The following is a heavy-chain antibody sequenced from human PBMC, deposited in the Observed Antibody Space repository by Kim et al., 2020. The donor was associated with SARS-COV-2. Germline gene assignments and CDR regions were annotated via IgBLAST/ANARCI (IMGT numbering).Heavy chain of an antibody. CDR2: ST. CDR3: ARLVAGHFDY. D-gene: IGHD6-19*01. V-gene: IGHV4-34*01. Sequence: STHYNTSLKSRVTISVDTSKNQFSLKLSSVTAADTAVYYCARLVAGHFDYWGQGTLVTVSS. J-gene: IGHJ4*02.